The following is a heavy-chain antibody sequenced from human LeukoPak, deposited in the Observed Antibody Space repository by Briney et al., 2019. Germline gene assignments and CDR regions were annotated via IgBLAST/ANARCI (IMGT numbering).Heavy chain of an antibody. CDR3: ARDEGGSSRHHYYYGMDV. J-gene: IGHJ6*02. V-gene: IGHV3-21*01. CDR2: ISSSSSYI. Sequence: PGGSLRLSCAASGFTFSSYSMNWVRQAPGKGLEWVSSISSSSSYIYYADSVKGRFTIPRDNAKNSLYLQMNSLRAEDTAVYYCARDEGGSSRHHYYYGMDVWGQGTTVTVSS. D-gene: IGHD6-13*01. CDR1: GFTFSSYS.